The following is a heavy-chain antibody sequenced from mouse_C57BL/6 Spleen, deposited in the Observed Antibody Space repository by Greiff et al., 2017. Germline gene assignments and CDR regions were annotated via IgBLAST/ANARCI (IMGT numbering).Heavy chain of an antibody. D-gene: IGHD2-2*01. Sequence: QVQLQQPGAELVKPGASVKLSCKASGSTFTSYWMQWVKQRPGQGLEWIGEIDPSDSYTNYNQKFKGKATLTVDTSSSTAYMQLSSLTSEDSAVYYCATMVTTGEAYWGQGTLVTVSA. V-gene: IGHV1-50*01. CDR3: ATMVTTGEAY. CDR2: IDPSDSYT. CDR1: GSTFTSYW. J-gene: IGHJ3*01.